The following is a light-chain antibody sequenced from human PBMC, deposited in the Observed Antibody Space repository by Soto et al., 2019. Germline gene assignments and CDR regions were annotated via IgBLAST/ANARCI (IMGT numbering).Light chain of an antibody. CDR1: QSVSSN. J-gene: IGKJ1*01. V-gene: IGKV3-15*01. Sequence: EIVMTQSPATLSVSPGERATLSCRASQSVSSNLAWYQQKPGQAPRLLIYGASISATGIPARFSGSGSGTAFTRTISSLHSADFAVYYCAQYNNWPCTFGQGTKVETK. CDR3: AQYNNWPCT. CDR2: GAS.